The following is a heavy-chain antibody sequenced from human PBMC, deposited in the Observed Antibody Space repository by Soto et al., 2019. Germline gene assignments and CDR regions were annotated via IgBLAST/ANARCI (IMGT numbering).Heavy chain of an antibody. CDR2: IIPIFGTA. CDR1: GGTFSSYA. D-gene: IGHD4-17*01. Sequence: QVQLVQSGAEVKKPGSSVTVSCKASGGTFSSYAISWVRQAPGQGLEWMGGIIPIFGTANYAQKFQGRVTITADESTSTAYMELGSLRSEDTAVYYCARDRTTVTTYDAFDIWGQGTMVTVSS. J-gene: IGHJ3*02. CDR3: ARDRTTVTTYDAFDI. V-gene: IGHV1-69*12.